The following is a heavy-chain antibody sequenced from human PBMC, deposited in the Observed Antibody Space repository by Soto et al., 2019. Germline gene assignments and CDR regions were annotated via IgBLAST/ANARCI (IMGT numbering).Heavy chain of an antibody. Sequence: QLQLQESGPGLVKPSETLSLTCTVSGGSISSSSYYWGWIRQPPGKGLEWIGSIYYSGSTYYNPPLKSRVTLSVDTSQNQFSLKLSSVTAADTAVYYCARHTPAISISDHWGQGTLVTVSS. CDR3: ARHTPAISISDH. V-gene: IGHV4-39*01. CDR2: IYYSGST. D-gene: IGHD2-15*01. J-gene: IGHJ4*02. CDR1: GGSISSSSYY.